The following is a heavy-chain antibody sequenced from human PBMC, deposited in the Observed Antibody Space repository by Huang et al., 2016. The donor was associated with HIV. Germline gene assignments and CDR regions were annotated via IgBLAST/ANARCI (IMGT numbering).Heavy chain of an antibody. J-gene: IGHJ6*02. CDR2: IKPKTAVT. CDR3: ARSKAVDGGLYTENYGLDF. D-gene: IGHD6-19*01. Sequence: QVQMVQSGAEVKEPGASVKVSCQASGHTFTDYFFHWVRQAPGQGLAGMGWIKPKTAVTVYAQKGQGRVTMTTDTSTTSGYMELRGLRSDEMGLYYCARSKAVDGGLYTENYGLDFWGPGTTVTVSS. V-gene: IGHV1-2*02. CDR1: GHTFTDYF.